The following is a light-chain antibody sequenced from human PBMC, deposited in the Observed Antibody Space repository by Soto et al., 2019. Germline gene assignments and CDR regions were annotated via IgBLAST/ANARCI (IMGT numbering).Light chain of an antibody. CDR3: QQYVSSPAT. J-gene: IGKJ1*01. CDR2: DIF. CDR1: QSVGSD. V-gene: IGKV3D-15*01. Sequence: EIVMAQSPATLSVSPGERATLSCRASQSVGSDLAWYQQKPGQAPRLVIYDIFTRATGVPDRFSGSGSGTDFTLTISRLEPEDFAVYFCQQYVSSPATFGQGTKVDIK.